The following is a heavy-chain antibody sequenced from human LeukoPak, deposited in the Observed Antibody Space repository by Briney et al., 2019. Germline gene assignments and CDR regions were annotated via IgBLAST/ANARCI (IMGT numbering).Heavy chain of an antibody. CDR3: AIRYSGSYNDY. J-gene: IGHJ4*02. V-gene: IGHV5-51*01. Sequence: GESLKISCKGSGYSFPNYWIGWVRQMPGKGLEWMGIIYPGDSDIRYSPSFQGQVTISADKSISTAYLQWSSPRASDTAMYYCAIRYSGSYNDYWGQGTLVTVSS. CDR1: GYSFPNYW. CDR2: IYPGDSDI. D-gene: IGHD1-26*01.